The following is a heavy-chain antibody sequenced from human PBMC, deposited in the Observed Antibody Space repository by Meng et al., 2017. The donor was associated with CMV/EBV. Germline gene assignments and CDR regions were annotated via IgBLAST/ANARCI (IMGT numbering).Heavy chain of an antibody. CDR1: GFTFDYHA. CDR3: AKLQGSKDY. CDR2: ISWNSVSI. Sequence: SLKISCRASGFTFDYHAMHWVRQAAGKGLEWIACISWNSVSIGYAESVKGRFIISRDDAKNSLYLQMNSLRTEDTALYFCAKLQGSKDYWGQGTLVTVSS. J-gene: IGHJ4*02. V-gene: IGHV3-9*01.